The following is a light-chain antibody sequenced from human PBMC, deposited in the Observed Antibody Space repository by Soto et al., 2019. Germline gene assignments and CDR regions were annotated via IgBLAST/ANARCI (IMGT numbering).Light chain of an antibody. V-gene: IGKV3-15*01. Sequence: EIVMTQSPATLSVSPGERVTLSCRASQSVFSNLAWYQQKPGQAPRLLIHCASTRATGIPGRFSGSGSGTEFTLTISSLQAAEISVYYCHQHRHWPLWTFGQGTKVEIK. CDR1: QSVFSN. J-gene: IGKJ1*01. CDR3: HQHRHWPLWT. CDR2: CAS.